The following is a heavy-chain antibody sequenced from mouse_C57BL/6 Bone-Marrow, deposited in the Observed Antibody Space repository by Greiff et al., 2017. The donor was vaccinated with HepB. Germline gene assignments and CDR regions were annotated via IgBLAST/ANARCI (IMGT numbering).Heavy chain of an antibody. V-gene: IGHV14-4*01. CDR2: IDPENGDT. Sequence: VQLQQSGAELVRPGASVKLSCTASGFNIKDDYMHWVKQRPEQGLEWIGWIDPENGDTEYASKFQGKATITADTSSNTAYLQLSSLTSEDTAVYYCTKRSAWFDYWGQGTLVTVSA. CDR1: GFNIKDDY. J-gene: IGHJ3*01. CDR3: TKRSAWFDY.